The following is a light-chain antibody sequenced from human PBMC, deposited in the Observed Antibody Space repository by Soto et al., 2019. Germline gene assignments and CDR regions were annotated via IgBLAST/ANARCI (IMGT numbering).Light chain of an antibody. CDR3: QKYGRSLT. CDR2: GAS. V-gene: IGKV3-20*01. J-gene: IGKJ4*01. CDR1: QSVSSD. Sequence: EIVMTQSPAALSVSPGERATLSCRASQSVSSDVAWYQQKPGQAPRLLIYGASSRATGIPDRFSGSGSGTDFTLTISRLEPEDFAVYYCQKYGRSLTFGGGTKV.